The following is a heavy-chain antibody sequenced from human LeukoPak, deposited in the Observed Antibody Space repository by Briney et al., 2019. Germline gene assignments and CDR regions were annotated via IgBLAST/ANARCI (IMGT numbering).Heavy chain of an antibody. J-gene: IGHJ3*01. D-gene: IGHD3-16*01. CDR2: IHYSGST. CDR3: ARLGALHDAFDV. Sequence: SETLSLTCTVSGDSIRSYYWSWIRQPPGKGLEWIGNIHYSGSTKYNSSLKSRVTISVDTSNNRFSLRVTSLTAADTAVYYCARLGALHDAFDVWGQGTLVTVSS. CDR1: GDSIRSYY. V-gene: IGHV4-59*12.